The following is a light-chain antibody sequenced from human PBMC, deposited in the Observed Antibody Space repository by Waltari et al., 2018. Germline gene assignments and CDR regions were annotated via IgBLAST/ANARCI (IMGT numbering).Light chain of an antibody. J-gene: IGLJ2*01. CDR2: EVS. CDR3: SSYTSSSTPV. V-gene: IGLV2-18*02. CDR1: SSDVGSYNR. Sequence: QSALTQPPSVSGSPGQSVTISCTGTSSDVGSYNRVSWYQQPPRTAPKLMIYEVSNRPSGVPCRFSGSKSGNTAFLTISGLQAEDEADYYCSSYTSSSTPVFGGGTKLTVL.